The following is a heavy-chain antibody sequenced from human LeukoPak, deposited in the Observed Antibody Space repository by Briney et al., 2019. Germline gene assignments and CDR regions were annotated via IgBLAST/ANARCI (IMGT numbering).Heavy chain of an antibody. CDR2: ITHSGST. V-gene: IGHV4-34*01. CDR3: ARHTMAAAPRFDN. CDR1: DGSFTSIY. J-gene: IGHJ4*02. D-gene: IGHD3-10*01. Sequence: SETLSLTCAVHDGSFTSIYWSWIRQPPGRGLEWIGEITHSGSTNYNPSLKSRVTISLDTSKNQFSLKLNSVTAADAAVYYCARHTMAAAPRFDNWGQGTLVAVSS.